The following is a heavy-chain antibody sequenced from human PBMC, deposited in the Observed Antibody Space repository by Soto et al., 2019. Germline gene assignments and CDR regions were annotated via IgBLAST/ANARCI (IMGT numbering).Heavy chain of an antibody. CDR2: IYYSGST. CDR1: GGSISSSSYY. V-gene: IGHV4-39*01. Sequence: SETLSLTCTVSGGSISSSSYYWGWIRQPPGKGLEWIGSIYYSGSTYYNPSLKSRVTISVDTSKNQFSLKLSSVTAADTAVYYCARAAAPPTYYYYYMDAWGKETTVTVSS. CDR3: ARAAAPPTYYYYYMDA. D-gene: IGHD2-2*01. J-gene: IGHJ6*03.